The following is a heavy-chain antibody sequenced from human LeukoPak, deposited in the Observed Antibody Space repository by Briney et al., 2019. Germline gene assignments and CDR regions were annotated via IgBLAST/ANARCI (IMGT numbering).Heavy chain of an antibody. V-gene: IGHV4-4*07. J-gene: IGHJ5*02. CDR2: IYTSGST. CDR3: ARNPFTGTTPGWSDP. Sequence: SETLSLTCTVSGGSISSYYWSWIRQPAGKGLEWIGRIYTSGSTNYNPSLKSRVTMAVDTSKNQFSLKLSSVTAADTAVYYCARNPFTGTTPGWSDPWGQGTLVTVSS. D-gene: IGHD1-7*01. CDR1: GGSISSYY.